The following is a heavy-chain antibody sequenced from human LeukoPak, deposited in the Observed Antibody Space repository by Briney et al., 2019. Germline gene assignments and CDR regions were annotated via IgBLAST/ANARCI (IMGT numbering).Heavy chain of an antibody. Sequence: YYWGWIRQPPGKGLEWVSYISSSSSTIYYADSGKGRFTISRDNAKNSLYLQMNSLRAEDTAVYYCARDPGLRSDSGAFDIWGQGTMVTVSS. CDR1: YY. V-gene: IGHV3-11*01. D-gene: IGHD4-17*01. CDR3: ARDPGLRSDSGAFDI. CDR2: ISSSSSTI. J-gene: IGHJ3*02.